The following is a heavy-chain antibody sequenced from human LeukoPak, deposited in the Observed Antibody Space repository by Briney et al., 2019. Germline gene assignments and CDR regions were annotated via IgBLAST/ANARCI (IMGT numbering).Heavy chain of an antibody. CDR1: GYTFTDCY. Sequence: ASVKVSCKASGYTFTDCYMYWVRQAPGQGLEWMGWINANSGGTNYAQKFQGRVTMTRETSMSTAYMELSRLRSDDTAVYFCARTYYYGSGIHFDYWGQGTLVTVSS. J-gene: IGHJ4*02. CDR3: ARTYYYGSGIHFDY. D-gene: IGHD3-10*01. CDR2: INANSGGT. V-gene: IGHV1-2*02.